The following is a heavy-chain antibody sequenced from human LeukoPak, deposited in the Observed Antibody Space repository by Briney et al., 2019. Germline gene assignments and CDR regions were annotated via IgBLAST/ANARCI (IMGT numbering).Heavy chain of an antibody. D-gene: IGHD6-13*01. Sequence: GESLKISCKGSGYSFTSYWIGWVRQTPGKGLEWMGIIYPGDSETRYSPSFQGQVTISADKSISTAYLQWSSLKASDTAMYYCARRFSSSWLLFDYWGQGTLVTVSS. CDR2: IYPGDSET. J-gene: IGHJ4*02. CDR3: ARRFSSSWLLFDY. CDR1: GYSFTSYW. V-gene: IGHV5-51*01.